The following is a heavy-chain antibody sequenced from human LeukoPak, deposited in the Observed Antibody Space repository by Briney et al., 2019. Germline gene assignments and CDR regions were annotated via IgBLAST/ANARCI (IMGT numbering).Heavy chain of an antibody. Sequence: GGSLRLSCAASGFTFSSYWMHWVRQAPGKGLVWVSRINSDGFSTSYADSVKGRFTISRDNAKNTLYLQMNSLRAEDTAVYYCARGDYGDYGDYWGQGTLVTVSS. J-gene: IGHJ4*02. V-gene: IGHV3-74*01. CDR2: INSDGFST. CDR1: GFTFSSYW. D-gene: IGHD4-17*01. CDR3: ARGDYGDYGDY.